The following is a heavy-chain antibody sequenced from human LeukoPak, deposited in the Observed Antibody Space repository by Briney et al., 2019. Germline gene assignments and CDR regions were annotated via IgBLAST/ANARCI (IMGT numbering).Heavy chain of an antibody. CDR2: IWYDGSNE. CDR1: GFTFSSYG. D-gene: IGHD5-24*01. V-gene: IGHV3-33*01. J-gene: IGHJ4*02. CDR3: ARGGAYNFDY. Sequence: GGSLRLSCAASGFTFSSYGIHWVRQAPGKGLEWVADIWYDGSNENYAESVKGRFTTSRDNSKNTVFLQMNSLRAEDTAVYYCARGGAYNFDYWGQGTLVTVSS.